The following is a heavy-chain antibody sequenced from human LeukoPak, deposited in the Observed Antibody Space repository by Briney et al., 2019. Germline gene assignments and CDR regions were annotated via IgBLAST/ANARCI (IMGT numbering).Heavy chain of an antibody. J-gene: IGHJ4*02. CDR2: INPNSGGA. CDR3: ARDLYGGTSATFDY. V-gene: IGHV1-2*02. Sequence: ASVKVSCKASGYIFTGYYLHWVRQAPGQGLEWMGWINPNSGGADYVQKFQGRVTMTSDTSISTAYMELSRLRSDNTAVYYCARDLYGGTSATFDYWGQGTLVTVSS. D-gene: IGHD4-23*01. CDR1: GYIFTGYY.